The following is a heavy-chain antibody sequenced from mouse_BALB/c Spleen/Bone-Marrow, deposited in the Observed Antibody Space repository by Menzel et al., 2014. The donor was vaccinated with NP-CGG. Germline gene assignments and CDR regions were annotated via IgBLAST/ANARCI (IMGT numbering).Heavy chain of an antibody. V-gene: IGHV10-3*03. Sequence: EVMLVESGGGLVQPKGPLKLSCAASGFTFNTYAMHWVCQAPGKGLEWVTRIRSKSNNYATYYADSVKDRFTISRDDSQSMLYLQMNNLKTEDTATYYCVREDVPFAMDYWVKEPQSPSPQ. CDR2: IRSKSNNYAT. CDR1: GFTFNTYA. J-gene: IGHJ4*01. CDR3: VREDVPFAMDY.